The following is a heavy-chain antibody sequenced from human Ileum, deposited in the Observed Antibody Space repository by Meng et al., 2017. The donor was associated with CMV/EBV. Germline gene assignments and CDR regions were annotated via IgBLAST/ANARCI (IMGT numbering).Heavy chain of an antibody. CDR2: IIPILGIA. D-gene: IGHD5-24*01. J-gene: IGHJ4*02. Sequence: SVKVSCKASGDTFSSYTISWVRQASGQGLEWMGRIIPILGIANYAQKFQGRVTITADKSTSTAYMELSSLRSEDTAVYYCARTMATMSGENYFDYWGQGTLVTVSS. CDR1: GDTFSSYT. V-gene: IGHV1-69*02. CDR3: ARTMATMSGENYFDY.